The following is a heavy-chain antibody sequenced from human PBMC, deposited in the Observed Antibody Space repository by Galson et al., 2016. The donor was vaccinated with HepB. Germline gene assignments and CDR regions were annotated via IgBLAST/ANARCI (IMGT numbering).Heavy chain of an antibody. CDR2: IYYTGST. J-gene: IGHJ4*02. CDR3: ARQYWGGPSDY. D-gene: IGHD2-15*01. Sequence: ETLSLTCTVSGGSISTTTYYRGWIRQPPGKGLEWIGSIYYTGSTYYNPSLKSRVTVSIDTSKNQFSLMLSSVTAADTAVYFCARQYWGGPSDYWGQGTLVIVSS. CDR1: GGSISTTTYY. V-gene: IGHV4-39*01.